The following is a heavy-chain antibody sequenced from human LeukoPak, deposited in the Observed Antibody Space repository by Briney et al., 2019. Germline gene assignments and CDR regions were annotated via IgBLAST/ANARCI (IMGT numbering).Heavy chain of an antibody. CDR2: ISPSGGIT. D-gene: IGHD6-13*01. V-gene: IGHV3-23*01. CDR3: ARAQQQLVYSWFDP. J-gene: IGHJ5*02. CDR1: GFTFSTYS. Sequence: GGSLRLSCAASGFTFSTYSMNWVRQAPGKGLEWVSGISPSGGITYYTDSVKGRFSISRDNSKNTLYLQMNSLRADDTAVYYCARAQQQLVYSWFDPWGQGTLVTVSS.